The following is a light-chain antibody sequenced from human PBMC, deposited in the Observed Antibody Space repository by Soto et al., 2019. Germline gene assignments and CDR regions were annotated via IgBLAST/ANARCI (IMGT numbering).Light chain of an antibody. V-gene: IGLV2-8*01. CDR3: SSYAGSNNLV. CDR1: SSDVGGYNY. CDR2: EVS. Sequence: QSALTQPPSASGSPGQSVTISCTGTSSDVGGYNYVSWYQQHPGKAPKLIIYEVSKRPSGVPDRFSGSKSGNTASLTVSGLQAEDEAGYYCSSYAGSNNLVFGGGTKVTVL. J-gene: IGLJ2*01.